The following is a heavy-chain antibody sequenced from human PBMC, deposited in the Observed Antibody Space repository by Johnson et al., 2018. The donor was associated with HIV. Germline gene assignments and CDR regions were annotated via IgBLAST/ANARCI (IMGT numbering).Heavy chain of an antibody. V-gene: IGHV3-30*02. Sequence: QVQLVESGGGVVQPGRSLRLSCAASGFTFSSYGMHWVRQAPGKGLEWVAFIRYDGSNKYYADSVKGRFTISRDNSKNTLYLQMNSLRAEDTAVYYCTRLPSGYSRDAFDIWGQGTMVTVSS. CDR3: TRLPSGYSRDAFDI. CDR1: GFTFSSYG. CDR2: IRYDGSNK. D-gene: IGHD5-18*01. J-gene: IGHJ3*02.